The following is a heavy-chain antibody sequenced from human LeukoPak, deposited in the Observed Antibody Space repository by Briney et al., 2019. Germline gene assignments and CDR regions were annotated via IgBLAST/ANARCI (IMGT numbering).Heavy chain of an antibody. Sequence: ASVKVSCKASGYTFTNYAINWVRQAPGQGLEWMGWINTNTGTPTSAQGFTGRLVFSLDTSVNTEYLQISSLKAEDTAVYYCARRPYCNNGVCSGELGFDPWGQGTLVTVSS. D-gene: IGHD2-8*01. V-gene: IGHV7-4-1*02. CDR3: ARRPYCNNGVCSGELGFDP. CDR2: INTNTGTP. J-gene: IGHJ5*02. CDR1: GYTFTNYA.